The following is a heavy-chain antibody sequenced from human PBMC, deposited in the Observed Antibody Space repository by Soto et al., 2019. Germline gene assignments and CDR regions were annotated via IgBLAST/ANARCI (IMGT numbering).Heavy chain of an antibody. CDR2: IYYSGST. J-gene: IGHJ4*02. V-gene: IGHV4-59*08. Sequence: SSETLSLTCTVSGGSTSSYYWSWIRQPPGKGLEWIGYIYYSGSTNYNPSLKSRVTISVDTSKNQFSLKLSSVTAADTAVYYCGRRSSSWSEYFDYWGQGTLVTVSS. CDR1: GGSTSSYY. D-gene: IGHD6-13*01. CDR3: GRRSSSWSEYFDY.